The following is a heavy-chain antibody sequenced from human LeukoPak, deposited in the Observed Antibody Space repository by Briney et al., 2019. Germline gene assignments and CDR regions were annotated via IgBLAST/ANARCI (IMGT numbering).Heavy chain of an antibody. CDR1: GFTFDDYA. Sequence: GRSLRLSCAASGFTFDDYAMHWVRHAPGKGLEWVSVISWNSGSIGYADSVKGRFTISRDNAKNSLYLQMNSMRAEDTAVYYCARDMGSRWKDAFDIWGKGTMVTVSS. J-gene: IGHJ3*02. CDR2: ISWNSGSI. D-gene: IGHD6-13*01. V-gene: IGHV3-9*01. CDR3: ARDMGSRWKDAFDI.